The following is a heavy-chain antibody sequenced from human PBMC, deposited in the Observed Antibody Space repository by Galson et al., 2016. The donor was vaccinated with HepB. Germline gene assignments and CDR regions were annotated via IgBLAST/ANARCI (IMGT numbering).Heavy chain of an antibody. CDR2: ISGNGDST. D-gene: IGHD2-21*01. CDR3: AKDLGVGIGFSPYDR. CDR1: GFTFRNYP. V-gene: IGHV3-23*01. J-gene: IGHJ5*02. Sequence: SLRLSCAASGFTFRNYPMSWVRQAPGKGLEWVSVISGNGDSTYYTDSVKGRFTISRDNSKNTLYLQMDSLGADDAAVYYCAKDLGVGIGFSPYDRWGQGTLVTVAS.